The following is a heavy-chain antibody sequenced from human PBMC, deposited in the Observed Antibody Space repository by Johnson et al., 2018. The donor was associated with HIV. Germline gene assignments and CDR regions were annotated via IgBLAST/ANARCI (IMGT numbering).Heavy chain of an antibody. CDR2: IGTAGDT. Sequence: VQLVESGGGLVQPGGSLRLSCAASGFTFSSYDMHWVRQATGKGLEWVSAIGTAGDTYYPGSVKGRFTISRENAKNSLYLQMNSLRAEDTAVYYCARAPWEYSSSSGAFDIWGQGTMVTVSS. CDR1: GFTFSSYD. V-gene: IGHV3-13*01. J-gene: IGHJ3*02. D-gene: IGHD6-6*01. CDR3: ARAPWEYSSSSGAFDI.